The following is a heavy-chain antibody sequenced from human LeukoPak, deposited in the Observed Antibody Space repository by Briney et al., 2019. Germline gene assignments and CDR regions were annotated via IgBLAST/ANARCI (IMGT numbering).Heavy chain of an antibody. CDR3: AKDGVVVPAVYFDY. J-gene: IGHJ4*02. CDR2: ISGSGGST. D-gene: IGHD2-2*01. V-gene: IGHV3-23*01. CDR1: GFTFSSYA. Sequence: GGSLRLSCAASGFTFSSYAMSWVRQAPGKGLEWVSAISGSGGSTYYADSVKGRFTISRDNSKNTLYLQMNGLRAEDMAVYYCAKDGVVVPAVYFDYWGQGTLVTVSS.